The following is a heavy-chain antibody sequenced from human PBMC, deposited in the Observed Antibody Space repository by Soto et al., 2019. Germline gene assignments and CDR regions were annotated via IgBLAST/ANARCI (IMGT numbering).Heavy chain of an antibody. CDR3: ARDYLGSGSYYTKGNWFDP. J-gene: IGHJ5*02. CDR2: IYYSGNT. CDR1: GASISSGGHY. D-gene: IGHD3-10*01. Sequence: SETLSLTCTVSGASISSGGHYWSWIRQHPGKGLEWIGYIYYSGNTYYNPSLKSRVLISIDTSKNQFSLRLSSVTAADTAVYYCARDYLGSGSYYTKGNWFDPWGQGALVTVSS. V-gene: IGHV4-31*03.